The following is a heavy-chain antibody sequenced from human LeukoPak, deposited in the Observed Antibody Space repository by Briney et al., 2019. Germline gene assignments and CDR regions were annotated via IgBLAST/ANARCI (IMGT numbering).Heavy chain of an antibody. CDR1: GFTFSSYS. V-gene: IGHV3-21*01. D-gene: IGHD6-6*01. CDR3: ARGSSTMGFDY. Sequence: GGSLRLSCAASGFTFSSYSMNWVRQAPGKGLEWVSSISSSSSYIYYADSVKGRFTISRDNAKNSLYLQMNSLRAEDTAVYYCARGSSTMGFDYWGKGTLVTVSS. J-gene: IGHJ4*02. CDR2: ISSSSSYI.